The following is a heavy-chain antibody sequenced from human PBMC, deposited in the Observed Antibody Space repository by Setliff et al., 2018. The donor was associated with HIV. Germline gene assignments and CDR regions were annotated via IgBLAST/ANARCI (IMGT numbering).Heavy chain of an antibody. V-gene: IGHV4-59*01. CDR2: IYYSGST. D-gene: IGHD6-19*01. CDR1: GDSISSYY. CDR3: AMSGYSSGWPSEYFQH. Sequence: SETLSLTCTVSGDSISSYYWSWIRQPPGKGLEWIGYIYYSGSTNYNPSLKSRVTISVDTSKNQFSLKLSPVTAADTAVYYCAMSGYSSGWPSEYFQHWGQGTLVTVSS. J-gene: IGHJ1*01.